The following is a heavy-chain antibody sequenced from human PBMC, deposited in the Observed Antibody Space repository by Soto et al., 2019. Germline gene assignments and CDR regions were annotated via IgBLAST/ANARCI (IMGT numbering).Heavy chain of an antibody. D-gene: IGHD3-22*01. Sequence: SETLSLTCTVSGGSISSGDYYWSWIRQPPGKGLEWIGYIYYSGSTYYNPSLKSRVTISVDTSKNQFSLKLSSVTAADTAVYYCARGSAYDSSGYTPARDYWGQGTLVTVSS. CDR2: IYYSGST. J-gene: IGHJ4*02. CDR1: GGSISSGDYY. V-gene: IGHV4-30-4*01. CDR3: ARGSAYDSSGYTPARDY.